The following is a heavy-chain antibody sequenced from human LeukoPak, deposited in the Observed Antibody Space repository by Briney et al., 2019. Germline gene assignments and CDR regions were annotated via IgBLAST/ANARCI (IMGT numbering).Heavy chain of an antibody. D-gene: IGHD3-16*01. CDR2: IYAGDSDT. Sequence: GESLKISCMGSGYKFDTYWIGWVRQMPGKGLEWMGVIYAGDSDTRYSPSFRGQVTISADKSISTAYLQWSSLKASDTAMYYCGGSKGFSYANYFDYWGQGTLVTVSS. J-gene: IGHJ4*02. CDR1: GYKFDTYW. CDR3: GGSKGFSYANYFDY. V-gene: IGHV5-51*01.